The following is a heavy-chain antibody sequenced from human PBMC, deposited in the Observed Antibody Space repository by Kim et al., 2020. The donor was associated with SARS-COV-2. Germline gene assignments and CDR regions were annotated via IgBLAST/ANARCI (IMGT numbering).Heavy chain of an antibody. Sequence: TNYAQKLKGRVTMTTDTSTSTAYMELRSLRSDDTAVYYCARDSGWYYFDYWGQGTLVTVSS. D-gene: IGHD6-19*01. CDR3: ARDSGWYYFDY. CDR2: T. V-gene: IGHV1-18*01. J-gene: IGHJ4*02.